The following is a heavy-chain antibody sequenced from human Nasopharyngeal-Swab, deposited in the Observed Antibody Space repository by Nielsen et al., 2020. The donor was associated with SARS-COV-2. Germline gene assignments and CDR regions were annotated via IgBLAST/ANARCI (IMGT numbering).Heavy chain of an antibody. CDR2: ISSTSNNI. D-gene: IGHD6-19*01. Sequence: GGSLRLSCAASGFSFTGYSMNWVRQAPGKGLQWVSYISSTSNNIYYADSLKGRFTISRDNAKNSLYLQMNSLRVEDTAVYYCASGPPSGRYGLEYFQHWGQGTLVTVSS. V-gene: IGHV3-21*05. J-gene: IGHJ1*01. CDR1: GFSFTGYS. CDR3: ASGPPSGRYGLEYFQH.